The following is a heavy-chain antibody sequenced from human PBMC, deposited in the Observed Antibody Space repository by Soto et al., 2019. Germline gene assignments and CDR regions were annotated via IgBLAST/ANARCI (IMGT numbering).Heavy chain of an antibody. V-gene: IGHV3-33*01. J-gene: IGHJ6*02. D-gene: IGHD2-2*01. Sequence: GGSLRLSCAASGFTFSSYSMHWVRQAPGKGLEWVAVIWFDGSNKYLAGSVKGRFTISRDNSRNTLYLQMNSLRAEDTAMSYCARANYANAYYGMDVWGQGTTVTVSS. CDR2: IWFDGSNK. CDR1: GFTFSSYS. CDR3: ARANYANAYYGMDV.